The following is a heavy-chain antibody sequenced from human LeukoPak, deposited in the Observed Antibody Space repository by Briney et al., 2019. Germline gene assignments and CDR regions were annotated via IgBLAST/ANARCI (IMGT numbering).Heavy chain of an antibody. CDR1: GYTFTSYY. CDR3: ARGCRVVPGVHNVGMTSYYNGMDV. V-gene: IGHV1-46*01. J-gene: IGHJ6*02. Sequence: ASVKVSCKPSGYTFTSYYMHWVRQAPGQGLEWMGIVNPSGGDTSYAQKFQGRVTTTRDPSTSTVYMEVVSLRPEDTAVYYCARGCRVVPGVHNVGMTSYYNGMDVWGQGTTVTVSS. D-gene: IGHD2-2*01. CDR2: VNPSGGDT.